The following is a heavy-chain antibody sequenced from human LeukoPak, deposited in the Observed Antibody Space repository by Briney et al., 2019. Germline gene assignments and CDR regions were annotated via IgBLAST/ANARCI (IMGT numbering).Heavy chain of an antibody. V-gene: IGHV3-30*03. D-gene: IGHD5-18*01. J-gene: IGHJ4*02. Sequence: PGGSLRLSCAASGFTFSSYGMHWVRQAPGEGLEWVAVISYDGSNKYYADSVKGRFTISRDNSKNTLYLQMNSLRAEDTAVYYCATEWVDTAMVRVNKDYWGQGTLVTVSS. CDR1: GFTFSSYG. CDR2: ISYDGSNK. CDR3: ATEWVDTAMVRVNKDY.